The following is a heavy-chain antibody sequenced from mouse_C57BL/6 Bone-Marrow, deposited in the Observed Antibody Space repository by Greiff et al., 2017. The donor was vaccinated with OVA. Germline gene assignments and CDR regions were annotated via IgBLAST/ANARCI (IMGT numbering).Heavy chain of an antibody. CDR1: GFSLTSYG. D-gene: IGHD3-2*02. CDR3: ASSGYGY. CDR2: IWSGGST. Sequence: QVQLQQSGPGLVQPSQSLSITCTVSGFSLTSYGVHWVRQSPGKGLEWLGVIWSGGSTDSNAAFISRVSISKDKSKSQVFFKMNSLQADDTAIYYWASSGYGYWGQGTTLTVSS. J-gene: IGHJ2*01. V-gene: IGHV2-2*01.